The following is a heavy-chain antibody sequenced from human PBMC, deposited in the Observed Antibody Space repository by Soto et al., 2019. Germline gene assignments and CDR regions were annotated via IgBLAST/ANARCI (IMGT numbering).Heavy chain of an antibody. J-gene: IGHJ6*03. CDR2: FDPEDGET. CDR3: GTGNDFWSPSPFYYYYMDV. V-gene: IGHV1-24*01. Sequence: ASVKVSCKVSGYTLTELSMHWVRQAPGKGLEWMGGFDPEDGETIYAQKFQGRVTMTEDTSTDTAYMELSSLRSEDTAVYYCGTGNDFWSPSPFYYYYMDVWGKGTTVTVSS. D-gene: IGHD3-3*01. CDR1: GYTLTELS.